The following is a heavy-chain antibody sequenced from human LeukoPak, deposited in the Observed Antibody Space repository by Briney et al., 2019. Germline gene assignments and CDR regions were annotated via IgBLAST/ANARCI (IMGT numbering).Heavy chain of an antibody. J-gene: IGHJ4*02. CDR1: GFALSASY. CDR2: IKQDGSVM. V-gene: IGHV3-7*01. Sequence: QSGGSLRLSCAASGFALSASYMNWVRQAPGKGLEWVANIKQDGSVMNYVDSVKGRFTISRDNAKNSLSLQMNNLRAEDTAVYYCTKGLTRADSWGPGILVTVSS. CDR3: TKGLTRADS.